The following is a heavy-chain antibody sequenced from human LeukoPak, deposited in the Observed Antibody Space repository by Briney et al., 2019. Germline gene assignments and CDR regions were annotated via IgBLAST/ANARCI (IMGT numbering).Heavy chain of an antibody. V-gene: IGHV5-51*01. CDR2: IYGGDSET. CDR1: GYRYSDYW. J-gene: IGHJ4*02. Sequence: GESLNISCKASGYRYSDYWIGWVRQMPGKGLEWTGIIYGGDSETRNSPSLQGQVTTPADKSTNTANLQWCSLKASDTAMYYCARATTYSSGWYGAYWGQGTLVTVSS. CDR3: ARATTYSSGWYGAY. D-gene: IGHD6-19*01.